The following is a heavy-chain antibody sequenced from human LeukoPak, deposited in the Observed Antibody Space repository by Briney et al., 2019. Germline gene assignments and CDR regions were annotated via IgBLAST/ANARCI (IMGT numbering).Heavy chain of an antibody. CDR2: MNPKTGGT. CDR3: ARGPNYNLWSSSGMYYYMGV. D-gene: IGHD3-3*01. J-gene: IGHJ6*03. CDR1: GDTFSSHD. V-gene: IGHV1-8*01. Sequence: GASVKVSCKPSGDTFSSHDFNWVRQATGQGLEWMGWMNPKTGGTGYAQKFQGRVTMTRDTSIGTAYMELSSLTSEDTAIYYCARGPNYNLWSSSGMYYYMGVWGEGTTVTVSS.